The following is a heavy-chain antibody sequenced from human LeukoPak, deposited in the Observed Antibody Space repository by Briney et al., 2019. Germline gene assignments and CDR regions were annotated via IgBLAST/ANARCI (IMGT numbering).Heavy chain of an antibody. V-gene: IGHV4-39*01. CDR1: GGSISSSSYY. CDR2: IYYSGST. D-gene: IGHD6-19*01. Sequence: SETLSLTCTVSGGSISSSSYYWGWIRQPPGKGLEWIGSIYYSGSTYYNPSLKSRVTISVDTSKNQFSLKLSSVTAADTAVYYCARPTGYSSGWYYFDYWGQGTLVTVSS. J-gene: IGHJ4*02. CDR3: ARPTGYSSGWYYFDY.